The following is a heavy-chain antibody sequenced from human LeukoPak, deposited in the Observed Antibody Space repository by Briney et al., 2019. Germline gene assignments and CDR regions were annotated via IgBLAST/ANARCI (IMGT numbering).Heavy chain of an antibody. CDR1: SESFSGYF. Sequence: PSETLSLTCAIYSESFSGYFWSWIRQPPGKGLEWIGEINYSGSTNYNPSLKSRVTISVDTSKNQFSLKLSSVTAADTAVYYCARDGMATNGGFDYWGQGTLVTVSS. CDR3: ARDGMATNGGFDY. D-gene: IGHD5-24*01. CDR2: INYSGST. V-gene: IGHV4-34*01. J-gene: IGHJ4*02.